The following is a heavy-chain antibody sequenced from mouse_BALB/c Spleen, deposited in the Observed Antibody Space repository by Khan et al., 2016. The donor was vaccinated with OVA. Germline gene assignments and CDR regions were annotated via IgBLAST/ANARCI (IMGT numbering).Heavy chain of an antibody. J-gene: IGHJ3*01. CDR3: TRSQVNFLFAY. D-gene: IGHD3-2*02. CDR2: INTYTGEP. CDR1: GYSLTDYG. Sequence: QIQLVQSGPELKKPGETVKISCKASGYSLTDYGLNWVKQAPGKDLKWMGWINTYTGEPTFADDFKGRFAFSLETSASTAYLQIINLKDEDTATYFCTRSQVNFLFAYWGQGTLVTVSA. V-gene: IGHV9-3-1*01.